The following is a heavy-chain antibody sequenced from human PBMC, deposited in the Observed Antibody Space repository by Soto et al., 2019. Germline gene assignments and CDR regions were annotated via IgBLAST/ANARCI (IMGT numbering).Heavy chain of an antibody. D-gene: IGHD3-16*02. CDR2: ISYDGSNK. Sequence: QVQLVESGGGVVHPGRSLRLSCADSGFRFSNYAMHWVRQAPGKGLSGVAVISYDGSNKYYADYVTGRFTISRDNSKNTLYLQMNNLRTEDTAVYYCATVRGYRQDFDAFDIWGQGTIVTVSS. J-gene: IGHJ3*02. CDR1: GFRFSNYA. V-gene: IGHV3-30-3*01. CDR3: ATVRGYRQDFDAFDI.